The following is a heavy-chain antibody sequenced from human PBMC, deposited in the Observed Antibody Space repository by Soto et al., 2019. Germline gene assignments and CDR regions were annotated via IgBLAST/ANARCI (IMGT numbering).Heavy chain of an antibody. D-gene: IGHD6-19*01. CDR3: ARSRARSGWYAFDY. CDR1: GFTFSSYA. Sequence: QVQLVESGGGVVQPGRSLRLSCAASGFTFSSYAMHWVRQAPGKGLEWVAVISYDGSNKYYADSVKGRFTISRDNSKNTLYLQMNSLRAEDTAVYYCARSRARSGWYAFDYWGQGTLVTVSS. V-gene: IGHV3-30-3*01. J-gene: IGHJ4*02. CDR2: ISYDGSNK.